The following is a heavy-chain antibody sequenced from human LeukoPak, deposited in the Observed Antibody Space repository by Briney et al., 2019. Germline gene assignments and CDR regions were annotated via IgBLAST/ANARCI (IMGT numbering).Heavy chain of an antibody. CDR3: ASIRGTLGY. CDR1: GFSFSNYE. J-gene: IGHJ4*02. D-gene: IGHD1-26*01. Sequence: GGSLRLSCAASGFSFSNYEMNWARQAPGKGLEWISYITASSTTIYYADSVKGRFTISRDNAKNSLYLQMSSLKTEDTAMYYCASIRGTLGYWGQGTVVTVSS. V-gene: IGHV3-48*03. CDR2: ITASSTTI.